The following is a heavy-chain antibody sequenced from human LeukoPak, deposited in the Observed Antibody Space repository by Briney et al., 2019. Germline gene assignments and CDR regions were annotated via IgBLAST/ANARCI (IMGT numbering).Heavy chain of an antibody. Sequence: GGSLRLSCAASGFSFSSYEMEWVRQTPGKGLGWVSYISNSGSTMYYADSVKGRFTISRDNAKNSVYLQMTSLRAEDTALYYCAKDATAVPGTVYMDVWGKGTTVTISS. J-gene: IGHJ6*03. CDR2: ISNSGSTM. CDR3: AKDATAVPGTVYMDV. CDR1: GFSFSSYE. D-gene: IGHD6-13*01. V-gene: IGHV3-48*03.